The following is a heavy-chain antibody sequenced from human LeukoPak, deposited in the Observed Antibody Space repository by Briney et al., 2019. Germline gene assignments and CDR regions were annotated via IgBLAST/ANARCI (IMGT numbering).Heavy chain of an antibody. D-gene: IGHD6-19*01. J-gene: IGHJ4*02. Sequence: ASVKVSCKASGYTFTKYGITWVRQAPGQGLEWMGWISSYNGNTNYAQKLQGRVTMTTDTSTSTAYMELRSLRSDDTAVYYCARVAGDYYFDYWGQGTLVTVSS. CDR1: GYTFTKYG. CDR3: ARVAGDYYFDY. V-gene: IGHV1-18*01. CDR2: ISSYNGNT.